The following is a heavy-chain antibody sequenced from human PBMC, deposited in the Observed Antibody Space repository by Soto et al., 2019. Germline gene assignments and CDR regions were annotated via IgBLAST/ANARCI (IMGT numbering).Heavy chain of an antibody. J-gene: IGHJ4*02. D-gene: IGHD2-2*01. CDR3: ARDCSSTSCYARNFDY. V-gene: IGHV4-34*01. CDR1: GGSFSGYY. CDR2: INHSGST. Sequence: QVQLQQWGAGLLKPSETLSLTCAVYGGSFSGYYWSWIRQPPGKGLEWIGEINHSGSTNYNPSLKSRVTISVDTSKNQFSLKLSSVTAADTAVYYCARDCSSTSCYARNFDYWGQGTLVTVSS.